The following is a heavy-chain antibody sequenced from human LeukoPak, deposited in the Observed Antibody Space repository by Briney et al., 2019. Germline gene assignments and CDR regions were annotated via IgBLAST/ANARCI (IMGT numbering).Heavy chain of an antibody. CDR1: GYTFTSYA. J-gene: IGHJ4*02. CDR2: INAGNGNT. Sequence: ASVKVSCKASGYTFTSYAMHWVRHAPGQRIEWMGWINAGNGNTKYSQKFQGRVTITRDTSASTAYMELSSLRSEDTAVYYCARVRQQLVPDYWGQGTLVTVSS. V-gene: IGHV1-3*01. CDR3: ARVRQQLVPDY. D-gene: IGHD6-13*01.